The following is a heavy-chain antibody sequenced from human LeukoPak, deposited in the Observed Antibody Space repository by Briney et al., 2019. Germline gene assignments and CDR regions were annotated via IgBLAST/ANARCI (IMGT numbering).Heavy chain of an antibody. V-gene: IGHV3-7*01. CDR3: ARDGRGYTYGNDF. Sequence: GGSLRLSCAASGFTFSNAWMNWVRQAPGKGLEWMANINQDGSQKYYVDSVKGRFTISRDNAKNSLYLRMDSLRVEDMAIYYCARDGRGYTYGNDFWGQGSLVTVSS. J-gene: IGHJ4*02. D-gene: IGHD5-18*01. CDR2: INQDGSQK. CDR1: GFTFSNAW.